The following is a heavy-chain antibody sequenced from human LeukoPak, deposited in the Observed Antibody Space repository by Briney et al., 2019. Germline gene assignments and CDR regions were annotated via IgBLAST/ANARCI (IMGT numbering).Heavy chain of an antibody. D-gene: IGHD2-15*01. J-gene: IGHJ3*02. CDR2: IKQDGSEK. V-gene: IGHV3-7*01. Sequence: GGSLRLSCAASGFTFSSYWMSWVRQAPGKGLEWVANIKQDGSEKYYVDSVKGRFTISRQNAKNSLFLQMNSLRAEDTAVYYCARHRSGGSQDDAFDIWGQGTMVTVSS. CDR3: ARHRSGGSQDDAFDI. CDR1: GFTFSSYW.